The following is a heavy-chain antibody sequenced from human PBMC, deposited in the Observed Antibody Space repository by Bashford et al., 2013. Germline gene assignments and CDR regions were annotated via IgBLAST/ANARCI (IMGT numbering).Heavy chain of an antibody. CDR3: ARPSVYGDPGDPYYYYYMDV. CDR1: GGTFSSYA. CDR2: IIPIFGTA. D-gene: IGHD4-17*01. J-gene: IGHJ6*03. V-gene: IGHV1-69*13. Sequence: SVKVSCKASGGTFSSYAISWVRQAPGQGLEWMGGIIPIFGTANYAQKFQGRVTITADESTSTAYMELSSLRSEDTAVYYCARPSVYGDPGDPYYYYYMDVWGKGTTVTVSS.